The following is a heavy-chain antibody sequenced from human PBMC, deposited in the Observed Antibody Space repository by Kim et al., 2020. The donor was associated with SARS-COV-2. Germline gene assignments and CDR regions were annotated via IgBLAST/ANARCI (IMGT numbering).Heavy chain of an antibody. V-gene: IGHV3-53*01. CDR3: ARDSSGSSYYYGMDV. D-gene: IGHD5-12*01. J-gene: IGHJ6*02. CDR1: GFTVSTNY. Sequence: GGSLRLSCAASGFTVSTNYMSWVRQAPGKGLEWISVIYSGGSTYYADSVKGRFTVSRDNSKNTLYLQMNSLRAEDTAVYYCARDSSGSSYYYGMDVWGQGTTVTVSS. CDR2: IYSGGST.